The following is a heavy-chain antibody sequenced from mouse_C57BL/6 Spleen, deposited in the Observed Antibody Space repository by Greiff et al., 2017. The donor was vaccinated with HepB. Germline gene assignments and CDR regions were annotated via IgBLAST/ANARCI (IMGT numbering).Heavy chain of an antibody. V-gene: IGHV1-19*01. CDR1: GYTFTDYY. Sequence: VQLQQSGPVLVKPGASVKMSCKASGYTFTDYYMNWVKQSHGKSLEWIGVINPYNGGTSYNQKFKGKATLTVEKSSSTAYMELSSLTSEDSAVYYCARLELGRGDYWGKGTTLTVSS. CDR2: INPYNGGT. D-gene: IGHD4-1*01. CDR3: ARLELGRGDY. J-gene: IGHJ2*01.